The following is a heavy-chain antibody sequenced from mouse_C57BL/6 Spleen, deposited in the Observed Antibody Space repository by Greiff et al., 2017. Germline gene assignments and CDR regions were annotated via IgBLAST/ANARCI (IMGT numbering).Heavy chain of an antibody. D-gene: IGHD2-4*01. CDR2: IYPRSGNT. V-gene: IGHV1-81*01. J-gene: IGHJ2*01. CDR3: ARRVYYDYDLENDFDY. Sequence: QVQLQQSGAELARPGASVKLSCKASGYTFTSYGISWVKQRTGQGLEWIGEIYPRSGNTYYNEKFKGKATLTADKSSSTAYMELRSLTSEDSAVYFCARRVYYDYDLENDFDYWGQGTTLTVST. CDR1: GYTFTSYG.